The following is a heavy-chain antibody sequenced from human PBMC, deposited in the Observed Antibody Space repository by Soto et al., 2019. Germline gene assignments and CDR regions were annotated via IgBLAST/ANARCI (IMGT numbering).Heavy chain of an antibody. Sequence: ASVKVSCKASGYTFTSYGISWVRQAPGQGLEWMGWISAYNGNTNYAQKLQGRVTMTTDTSTSTAYMELRSLRSDDTAVYYCARDPYRELRYFDWSPDYYYYYGMDVWGQGTTVTVSS. V-gene: IGHV1-18*01. CDR3: ARDPYRELRYFDWSPDYYYYYGMDV. CDR2: ISAYNGNT. CDR1: GYTFTSYG. J-gene: IGHJ6*02. D-gene: IGHD3-9*01.